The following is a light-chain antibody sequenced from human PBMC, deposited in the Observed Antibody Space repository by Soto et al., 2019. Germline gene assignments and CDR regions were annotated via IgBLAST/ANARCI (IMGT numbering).Light chain of an antibody. Sequence: ESVLTQSPGTLSLSPGERATLSCRASQSVSGTYLAWFQQKPGQAPRLLIYGASSRATGIADRFIGSGSGTDLTLTFSRLEPEDFAVYYCQQYGSSPQITFGQGTRLEIK. CDR1: QSVSGTY. CDR3: QQYGSSPQIT. J-gene: IGKJ5*01. V-gene: IGKV3-20*01. CDR2: GAS.